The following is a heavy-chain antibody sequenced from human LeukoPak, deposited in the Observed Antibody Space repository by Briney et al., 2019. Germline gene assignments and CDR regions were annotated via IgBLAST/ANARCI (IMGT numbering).Heavy chain of an antibody. V-gene: IGHV3-23*01. J-gene: IGHJ6*02. CDR3: ARSQYYDFWSDVARVGYYYGMDV. D-gene: IGHD3-3*01. Sequence: GGSLRLSCAASGFTFSNYAMSWVRQAPGKGLEWVSTISGSGGNTYYADSVKGRFTISRDNAKNSLYLQMNSLRAEDTAVYYCARSQYYDFWSDVARVGYYYGMDVWGQGTTVTVSS. CDR1: GFTFSNYA. CDR2: ISGSGGNT.